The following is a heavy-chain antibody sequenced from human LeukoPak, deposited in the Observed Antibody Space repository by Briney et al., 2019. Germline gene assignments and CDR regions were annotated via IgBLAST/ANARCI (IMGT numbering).Heavy chain of an antibody. CDR1: GGSFSGYY. CDR3: YYYGSGSPPSADYYFDY. CDR2: INHSGST. Sequence: SETLSLTCAVYGGSFSGYYWSWIRQPPGKGLEWIGEINHSGSTNYNPSLKSRVTISVDTSKNQFSLKLSSVTAADTAVYYCYYYGSGSPPSADYYFDYWGQGTLVTVSS. D-gene: IGHD3-10*01. J-gene: IGHJ4*02. V-gene: IGHV4-34*03.